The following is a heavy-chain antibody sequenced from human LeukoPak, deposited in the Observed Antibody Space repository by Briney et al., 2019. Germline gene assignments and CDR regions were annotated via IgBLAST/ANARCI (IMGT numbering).Heavy chain of an antibody. D-gene: IGHD6-19*01. CDR1: GDFISSGHYY. CDR2: IYISGST. V-gene: IGHV4-61*02. CDR3: AREVAVSDTSPHYFDH. Sequence: SQTLSLTCTVSGDFISSGHYYWNWIRQPAGEGLEWIGRIYISGSTNYNPSLKSRVTMSVDTSKNQFSLKVTSVTAADTAVYYCAREVAVSDTSPHYFDHWGQGTLVTVSS. J-gene: IGHJ4*02.